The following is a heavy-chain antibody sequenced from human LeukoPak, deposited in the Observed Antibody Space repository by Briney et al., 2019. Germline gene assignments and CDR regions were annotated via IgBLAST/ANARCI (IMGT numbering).Heavy chain of an antibody. D-gene: IGHD2-15*01. V-gene: IGHV4-59*01. CDR3: ARARYCSGGSCDRVDH. Sequence: SETLSLTCTVSGGSISSYYWSWIRQPPGKGLEWIGYIYYSGSTNYNPSLKSRVTISVDTSKNQFSLKLNSVTAADTAVYYCARARYCSGGSCDRVDHWGQGTLVTVSS. CDR2: IYYSGST. CDR1: GGSISSYY. J-gene: IGHJ5*02.